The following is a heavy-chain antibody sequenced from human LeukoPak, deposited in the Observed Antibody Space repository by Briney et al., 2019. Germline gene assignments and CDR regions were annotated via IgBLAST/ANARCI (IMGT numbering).Heavy chain of an antibody. V-gene: IGHV1-69*13. CDR3: ARVPTVTIYYYYYYMDV. CDR2: IIPIFGTA. CDR1: GGTFSSYA. Sequence: SVKVSCKASGGTFSSYAISWVRQAPGQGLEWMGGIIPIFGTANYAKKFQGRVTSTADESTSTAYMELSSLRSEDTAVYYCARVPTVTIYYYYYYMDVWGKGTTVTVSS. J-gene: IGHJ6*03. D-gene: IGHD4-11*01.